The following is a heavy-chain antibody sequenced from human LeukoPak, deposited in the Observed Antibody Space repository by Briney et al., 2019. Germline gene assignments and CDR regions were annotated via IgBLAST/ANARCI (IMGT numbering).Heavy chain of an antibody. CDR1: GFSFRDYW. CDR2: IEPDGSGK. V-gene: IGHV3-7*01. J-gene: IGHJ4*02. CDR3: ARGRVARFDY. D-gene: IGHD6-6*01. Sequence: PGGSLRLSCAASGFSFRDYWMSWVRQAPGKGLEWVADIEPDGSGKTYVDSVKGRFTISRDNAQQSLYLQMDTLTAEDTAVYYCARGRVARFDYWGQGTLVTVSS.